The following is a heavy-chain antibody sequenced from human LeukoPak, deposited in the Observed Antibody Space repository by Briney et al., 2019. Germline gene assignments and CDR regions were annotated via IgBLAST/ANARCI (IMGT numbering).Heavy chain of an antibody. J-gene: IGHJ4*02. V-gene: IGHV3-74*01. Sequence: GGSLRLSCAASGFTFGTYWMHWVRQAPGTGLVWVSLINSDGSSTNYADSVKGRFTISRDSAKNTLYLQMNSLRAEDTAVYYCATDVPAVTIFGYWGQGTLVTVSS. D-gene: IGHD2-2*01. CDR1: GFTFGTYW. CDR3: ATDVPAVTIFGY. CDR2: INSDGSST.